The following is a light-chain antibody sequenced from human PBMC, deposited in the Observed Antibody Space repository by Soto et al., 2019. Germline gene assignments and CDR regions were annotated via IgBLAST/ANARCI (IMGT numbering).Light chain of an antibody. CDR3: QQYNNWPPVT. CDR1: QSVSNN. Sequence: EIVMTQSPVTLSVSPGERATLSCRASQSVSNNLAWYQHKPGQTPRLLIYGASTRATGIPVRFSGSGSGTEFTLTISSLQSEGFAVYYCQQYNNWPPVTFGQGTKLEIK. V-gene: IGKV3-15*01. CDR2: GAS. J-gene: IGKJ2*01.